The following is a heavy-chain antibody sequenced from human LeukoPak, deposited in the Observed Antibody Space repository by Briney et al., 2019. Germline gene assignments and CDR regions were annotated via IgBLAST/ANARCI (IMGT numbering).Heavy chain of an antibody. V-gene: IGHV3-23*01. D-gene: IGHD2-2*01. J-gene: IGHJ6*02. Sequence: PGGSLRLSCAASGFTFSSYAMSWVRQAPGKGLEWVSVISGSGDNTYYADSVKGRLTISRDNSKNTLYLQMNSLRGEDTAVYYCALPAPMINYYYGMDVWGQGTTVTVSS. CDR1: GFTFSSYA. CDR2: ISGSGDNT. CDR3: ALPAPMINYYYGMDV.